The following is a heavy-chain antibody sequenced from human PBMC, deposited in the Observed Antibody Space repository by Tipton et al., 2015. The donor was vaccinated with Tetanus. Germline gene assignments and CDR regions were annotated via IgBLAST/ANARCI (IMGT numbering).Heavy chain of an antibody. CDR1: GFTASSNY. V-gene: IGHV3-66*03. CDR2: IYSCGST. J-gene: IGHJ4*02. D-gene: IGHD2-15*01. Sequence: SLRLSCAASGFTASSNYMSWVRQAPGKGLEWVSVIYSCGSTYYADSVKGRFTISRDNSKNTVYLQMNSLRAEDTAVYYCARGWHSDPEGYCIAGTPLDYWGQGTLVTVSS. CDR3: ARGWHSDPEGYCIAGTPLDY.